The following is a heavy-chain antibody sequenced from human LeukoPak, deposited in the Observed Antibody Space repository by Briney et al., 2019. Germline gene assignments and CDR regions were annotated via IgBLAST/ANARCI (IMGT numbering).Heavy chain of an antibody. D-gene: IGHD5-12*01. Sequence: GGSLRLSCAASGFTFSDHYMDWVRQAPGKGLEWVGRTRNKANSYTTEYAAPVKGRFTISRDDSKNSLYLQMNSLKTEDTAVYYCVRGVVRVATGYYFDYWGQGTLVTVSS. V-gene: IGHV3-72*01. J-gene: IGHJ4*02. CDR2: TRNKANSYTT. CDR3: VRGVVRVATGYYFDY. CDR1: GFTFSDHY.